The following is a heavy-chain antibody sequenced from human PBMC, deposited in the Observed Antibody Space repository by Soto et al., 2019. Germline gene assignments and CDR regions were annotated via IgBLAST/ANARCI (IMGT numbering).Heavy chain of an antibody. CDR2: FYPGDSTS. CDR3: ARIIGYCRDNDCSWTFDI. V-gene: IGHV5-51*01. J-gene: IGHJ3*02. Sequence: PGESLKISCXTSGYSFISYWVAWVRQKPGKGLEWMGTFYPGDSTSTYSPSFQGQVTISVDKSISTAYLHLSSLKASDTAMYYCARIIGYCRDNDCSWTFDIWGQGTTVTVS. D-gene: IGHD2-2*03. CDR1: GYSFISYW.